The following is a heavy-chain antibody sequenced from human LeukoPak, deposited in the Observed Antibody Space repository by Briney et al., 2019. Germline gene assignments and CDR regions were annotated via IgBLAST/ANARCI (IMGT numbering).Heavy chain of an antibody. CDR2: IYNGGTT. CDR1: GGSIGDYY. Sequence: SETLSLTCTVSGGSIGDYYWTWIRQPPGKGLDWIGYIYNGGTTHYNPSLKSRATISVDTTYQFSLRLTSVTAADAAVYYCARVGRGWYLLHYWGQGTLVTVSS. J-gene: IGHJ4*02. D-gene: IGHD6-19*01. V-gene: IGHV4-59*01. CDR3: ARVGRGWYLLHY.